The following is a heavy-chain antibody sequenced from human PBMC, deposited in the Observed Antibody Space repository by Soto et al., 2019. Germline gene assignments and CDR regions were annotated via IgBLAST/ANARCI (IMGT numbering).Heavy chain of an antibody. CDR2: ISGSGGRT. V-gene: IGHV3-23*01. CDR3: GLLRGYCSGGSCYVYY. D-gene: IGHD2-15*01. J-gene: IGHJ4*02. Sequence: GGSLRLSCAASGFTFSSYAMTWVRQAPGKGLEWVSTISGSGGRTNNADSVKGRCTISRDNSKNTLYLQINSLRAEDTAVYYCGLLRGYCSGGSCYVYYWGQGTLVTVSS. CDR1: GFTFSSYA.